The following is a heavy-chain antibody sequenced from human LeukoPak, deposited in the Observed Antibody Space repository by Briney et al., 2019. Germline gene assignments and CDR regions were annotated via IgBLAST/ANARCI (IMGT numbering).Heavy chain of an antibody. CDR1: GLTFSSYA. Sequence: GGSLILSCADSGLTFSSYAMTWVRQAPGEGLEWVSAISGSGGTTYYADSVKGRFTISRDNSKNTLYLQMNSLRADDTAVYYCAKGPVGGYSSYNSFFYMDVWGTGATVIVSS. J-gene: IGHJ6*03. CDR2: ISGSGGTT. D-gene: IGHD4-11*01. CDR3: AKGPVGGYSSYNSFFYMDV. V-gene: IGHV3-23*01.